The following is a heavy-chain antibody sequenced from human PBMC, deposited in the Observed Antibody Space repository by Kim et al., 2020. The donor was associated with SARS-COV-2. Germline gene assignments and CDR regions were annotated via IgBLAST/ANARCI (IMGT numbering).Heavy chain of an antibody. CDR2: ILYSGST. J-gene: IGHJ6*02. V-gene: IGHV4-39*01. CDR1: GGSITSSSFY. CDR3: ARRVDTGLGAAIDV. D-gene: IGHD5-18*01. Sequence: SETLSLTCTVSGGSITSSSFYWGWIRQPPGKGLEWIGNILYSGSTYYNPSLKSRVTISVDTSKNQFSLKVNSVTAADTAVYYCARRVDTGLGAAIDVWGQGTTVTVSS.